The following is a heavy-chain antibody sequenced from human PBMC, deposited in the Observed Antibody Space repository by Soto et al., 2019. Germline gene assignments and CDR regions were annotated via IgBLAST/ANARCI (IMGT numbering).Heavy chain of an antibody. CDR2: INSDGSST. Sequence: GGSLRLSCAASGFTFSSYWMHWVRQAPGKGLVWVSRINSDGSSTSYADSVKGRFTISRDNAKNTLYLQMNSLRAEDTAVYYCAREIGTFSMDVWGKGTTVTVSS. J-gene: IGHJ6*03. V-gene: IGHV3-74*01. CDR1: GFTFSSYW. CDR3: AREIGTFSMDV.